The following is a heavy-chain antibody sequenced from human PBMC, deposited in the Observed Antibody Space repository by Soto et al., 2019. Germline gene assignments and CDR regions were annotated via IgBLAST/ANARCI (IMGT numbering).Heavy chain of an antibody. D-gene: IGHD1-26*01. Sequence: QTQLVQSGAEVKKTGSTVTVSCKALGNTFTYRYLHWVRQAPGQALEWMGWFTPFNGDVHYAHKFQERVTITRDRSINTAYMRMSSLRPEDTAMYYCASGGAGSGPFTWELPDHWGQGTLVTVSS. V-gene: IGHV1-45*02. CDR2: FTPFNGDV. CDR1: GNTFTYRY. J-gene: IGHJ4*02. CDR3: ASGGAGSGPFTWELPDH.